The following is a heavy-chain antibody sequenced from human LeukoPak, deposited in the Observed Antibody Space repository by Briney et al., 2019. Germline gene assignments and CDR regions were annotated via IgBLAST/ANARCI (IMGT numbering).Heavy chain of an antibody. V-gene: IGHV3-30*02. CDR2: IRYDGSNK. J-gene: IGHJ4*02. CDR3: AKVYSSSSF. D-gene: IGHD6-6*01. Sequence: TGGSLSLSCAASGFTFSSFGMHWVRQAPGRGLEWVAFIRYDGSNKYYADSVKGRFTISRDNSKNTLYLQMNSLRAEDTAVYYCAKVYSSSSFWGQGTLVTVSS. CDR1: GFTFSSFG.